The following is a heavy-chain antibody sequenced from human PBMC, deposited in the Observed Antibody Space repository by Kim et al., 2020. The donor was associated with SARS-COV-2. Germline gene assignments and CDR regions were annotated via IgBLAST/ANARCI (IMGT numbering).Heavy chain of an antibody. Sequence: THTTPSHKSRGTMSVDTSKNQFSLKLSSVTAADTAVYYCAGTIAAAGTHYWGQGTLVTVSS. CDR3: AGTIAAAGTHY. CDR2: T. V-gene: IGHV4-4*07. D-gene: IGHD6-13*01. J-gene: IGHJ4*02.